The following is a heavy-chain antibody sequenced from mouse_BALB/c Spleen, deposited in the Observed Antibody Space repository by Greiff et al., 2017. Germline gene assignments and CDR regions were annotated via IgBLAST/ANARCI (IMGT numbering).Heavy chain of an antibody. V-gene: IGHV14-3*02. Sequence: EVQVVESGAELVKPGASVKLSCTASGFNIKDTYMHWVKQRPEQGLEWIGRIDPANGNTKYDPKFQGKATITADTSSNTAYLQLSSLTSEDTAVYYCAFYYDYDYWGQGTTLTVSS. CDR3: AFYYDYDY. CDR2: IDPANGNT. J-gene: IGHJ2*01. D-gene: IGHD2-4*01. CDR1: GFNIKDTY.